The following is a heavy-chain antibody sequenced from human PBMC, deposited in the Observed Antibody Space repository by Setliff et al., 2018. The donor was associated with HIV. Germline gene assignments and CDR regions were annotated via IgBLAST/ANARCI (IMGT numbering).Heavy chain of an antibody. CDR2: IHTSGNA. V-gene: IGHV4-61*09. Sequence: SETLSLTCTVSGGSISSGTYFWSWIRQPAGKGLEWIGHIHTSGNANYNPSLNSRVTISVDTSINQFSLKLSSVTAADTSVYYCARHSSSGYLPYYFDYWGQGTLVTVS. CDR1: GGSISSGTYF. D-gene: IGHD3-3*01. J-gene: IGHJ4*02. CDR3: ARHSSSGYLPYYFDY.